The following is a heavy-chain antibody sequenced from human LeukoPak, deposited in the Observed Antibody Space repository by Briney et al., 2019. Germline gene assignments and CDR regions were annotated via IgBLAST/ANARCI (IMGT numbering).Heavy chain of an antibody. V-gene: IGHV3-23*01. CDR2: ISGSGGST. CDR1: GFPFSSYA. CDR3: AKSGRYSSGWYSY. Sequence: GGSLRLSCAASGFPFSSYAMSWVRQAPGKGLEWVSAISGSGGSTYYADSVKGRFTISRDNSKNTLYLQMNSLRAEDTAVYYCAKSGRYSSGWYSYWGQGTLVTVSS. J-gene: IGHJ4*02. D-gene: IGHD6-19*01.